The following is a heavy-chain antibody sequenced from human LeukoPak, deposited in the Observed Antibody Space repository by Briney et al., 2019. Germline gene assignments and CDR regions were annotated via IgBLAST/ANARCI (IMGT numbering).Heavy chain of an antibody. CDR3: AREYNGGPKQTDAFDI. J-gene: IGHJ3*02. V-gene: IGHV3-74*01. CDR2: IWGHEIRT. CDR1: GLTFSNYW. Sequence: GGSLRLSCVASGLTFSNYWMHWVRQAPGKGRVWVSRIWGHEIRTRYADSVKGRFIISRDNAKNTLYLQMNSLRTEDTAVYYCAREYNGGPKQTDAFDIWGQGTMVTVSS. D-gene: IGHD2-8*01.